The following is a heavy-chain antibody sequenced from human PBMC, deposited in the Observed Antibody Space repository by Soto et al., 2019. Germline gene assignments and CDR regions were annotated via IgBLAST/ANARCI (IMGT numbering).Heavy chain of an antibody. Sequence: EASVKVSCKASGYTFTSYYMHWVRQAPGQGLEWMGIINPSGGSTSYAQKFQGRVTMTRDTSTSTVYMELSGLRSEDTAVYYCARVRSHYGSGSYYKDYYMDVWGKGTTVTVSS. V-gene: IGHV1-46*03. CDR2: INPSGGST. CDR1: GYTFTSYY. CDR3: ARVRSHYGSGSYYKDYYMDV. D-gene: IGHD3-10*01. J-gene: IGHJ6*03.